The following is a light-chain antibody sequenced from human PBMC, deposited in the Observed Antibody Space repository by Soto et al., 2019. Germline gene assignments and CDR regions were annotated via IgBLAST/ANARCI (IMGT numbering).Light chain of an antibody. CDR3: QSYDGNLSGYV. V-gene: IGLV1-40*01. Sequence: QSVLTQPPSVSGAPGQRVTISCTGSSSNIGAGSDVHWYQQFPGTAPKLLMYDNNNRPSGVPDRFSGSKSGTSASLAITGLQSEDEADYYCQSYDGNLSGYVFGTGTKVTVL. CDR2: DNN. CDR1: SSNIGAGSD. J-gene: IGLJ1*01.